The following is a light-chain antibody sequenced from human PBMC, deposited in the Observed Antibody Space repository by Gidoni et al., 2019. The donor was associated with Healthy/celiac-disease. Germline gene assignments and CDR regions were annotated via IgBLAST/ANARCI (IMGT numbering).Light chain of an antibody. CDR3: QQYNSHT. J-gene: IGKJ2*01. CDR1: QSISSW. CDR2: DAS. V-gene: IGKV1-5*01. Sequence: DIQMTQSPSTLSASVGDRVTITCRASQSISSWLAWYQQKPGKAPKLLIYDASSLESGVPSRFSGSGSGTEFTLTISSLQPDDFATYYCQQYNSHTFXQXTKLEIK.